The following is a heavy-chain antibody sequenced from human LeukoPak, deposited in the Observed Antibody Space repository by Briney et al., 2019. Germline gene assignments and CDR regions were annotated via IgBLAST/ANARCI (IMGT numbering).Heavy chain of an antibody. CDR2: IYYSGST. V-gene: IGHV4-39*07. CDR3: ASVFSPNAFDI. Sequence: SETLSLTCSVSGDSITGYYWGWIRQPPGKGLEWIGSIYYSGSTYYNPSLKSRVTISVDTSKNQFSLKLSSVSAADTAVYYCASVFSPNAFDIWGQGTMVTVSS. D-gene: IGHD3-9*01. CDR1: GDSITGYY. J-gene: IGHJ3*02.